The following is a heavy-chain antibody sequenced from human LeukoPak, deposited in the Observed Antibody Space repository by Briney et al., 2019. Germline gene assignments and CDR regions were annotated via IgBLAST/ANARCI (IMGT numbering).Heavy chain of an antibody. Sequence: GGSLRLSCAASGFTVSSNYMSWVRQAPGKGLEWVSVIYSGGSTYYADSVKGRFTISRDNSKNTLYLQVNSLRAEDTAVYYCARENQEGYSSSWYGDYYYYYGMDVWGQGTTVTVSS. CDR2: IYSGGST. CDR1: GFTVSSNY. J-gene: IGHJ6*02. V-gene: IGHV3-66*01. D-gene: IGHD6-13*01. CDR3: ARENQEGYSSSWYGDYYYYYGMDV.